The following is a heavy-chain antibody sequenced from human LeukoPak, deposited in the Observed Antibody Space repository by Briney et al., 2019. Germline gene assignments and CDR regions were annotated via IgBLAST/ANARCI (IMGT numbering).Heavy chain of an antibody. CDR2: ISGDGCRT. J-gene: IGHJ4*02. D-gene: IGHD7-27*01. Sequence: GGSLRLSCAASGFTFSSNWMHWVRQAPGKGLVWVSRISGDGCRTDYADSVKGRFTISRDNRKNTLYLQMNSLRAEDTAVYYCARPLGPSVDFDYWGQGTLVTVSS. V-gene: IGHV3-74*01. CDR3: ARPLGPSVDFDY. CDR1: GFTFSSNW.